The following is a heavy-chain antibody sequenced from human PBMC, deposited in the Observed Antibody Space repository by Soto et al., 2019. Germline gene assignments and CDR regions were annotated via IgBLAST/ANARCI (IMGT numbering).Heavy chain of an antibody. V-gene: IGHV3-23*01. CDR1: GFTFSSYA. Sequence: PGGSLRLSCAASGFTFSSYAMSWVRRAPGKGLEWVSVVSDTGGSTYYADSVKGRFTISRDNSKNTLYLQMNSLRAEDTAVYYCAKDATYDFWSGHHGAFDIWGQGTMVTVSS. D-gene: IGHD3-3*01. CDR3: AKDATYDFWSGHHGAFDI. J-gene: IGHJ3*02. CDR2: VSDTGGST.